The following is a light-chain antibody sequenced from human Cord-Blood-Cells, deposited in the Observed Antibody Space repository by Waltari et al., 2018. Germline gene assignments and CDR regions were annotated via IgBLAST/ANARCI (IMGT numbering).Light chain of an antibody. J-gene: IGLJ2*01. Sequence: ALTQPPSASGPPGPSVTIPCPGTTGAVGRYIDVSCYHQPPGKAPKLMIFEVRRRPSGVPDRFSCSKSGHTASLTVSGLQAEDEADYYFSSYAGSSVVFGGGTKLTVL. CDR1: TGAVGRYID. V-gene: IGLV2-8*01. CDR3: SSYAGSSVV. CDR2: EVR.